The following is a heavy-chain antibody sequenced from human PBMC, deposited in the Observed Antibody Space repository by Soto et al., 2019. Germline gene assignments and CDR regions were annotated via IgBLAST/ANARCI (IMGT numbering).Heavy chain of an antibody. J-gene: IGHJ6*02. CDR2: INPNSGDT. CDR1: GYTFTGYY. V-gene: IGHV1-2*04. D-gene: IGHD1-26*01. Sequence: ASVKVSCKASGYTFTGYYMHWLRQAPGQGPEWMGWINPNSGDTNYAQKFQGWVTMTRDTSNSTAYMEVSRLTSDDTAMYYCARDQLPDYYYYGMDVWGQGTTVTVSS. CDR3: ARDQLPDYYYYGMDV.